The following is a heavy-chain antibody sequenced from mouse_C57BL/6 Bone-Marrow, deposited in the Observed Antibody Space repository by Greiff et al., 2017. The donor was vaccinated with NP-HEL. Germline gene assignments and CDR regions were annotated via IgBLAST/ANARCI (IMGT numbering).Heavy chain of an antibody. J-gene: IGHJ4*01. CDR2: ISSGSSTI. D-gene: IGHD2-1*01. Sequence: EVKLMESGGGLVKPGGSLKLSCAASGFTFSDYGMHWVRQAPEQGLEWVAYISSGSSTIYYADTVKGRFTSSRDNAKNTLFLQMTSLRSEDTAMYYCARWGNCYAMDYWGQGTSVTVSS. CDR3: ARWGNCYAMDY. CDR1: GFTFSDYG. V-gene: IGHV5-17*01.